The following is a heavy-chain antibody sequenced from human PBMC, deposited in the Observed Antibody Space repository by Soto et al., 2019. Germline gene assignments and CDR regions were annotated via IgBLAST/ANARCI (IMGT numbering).Heavy chain of an antibody. CDR1: GYTFTSYA. D-gene: IGHD6-19*01. CDR2: INAGNGNT. CDR3: ARVGGAGQGAYYYYGMDV. J-gene: IGHJ6*02. V-gene: IGHV1-3*01. Sequence: AASVKVSCKASGYTFTSYAMRWVRQAPGQRLEWMGWINAGNGNTKYSQKFQGRVTITRDTSASTAYMELSSLRSEDTAVYYCARVGGAGQGAYYYYGMDVWGQGTTVTVSS.